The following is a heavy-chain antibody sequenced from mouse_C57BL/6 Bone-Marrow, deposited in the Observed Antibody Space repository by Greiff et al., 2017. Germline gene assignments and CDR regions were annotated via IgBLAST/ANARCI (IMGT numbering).Heavy chain of an antibody. CDR3: ARHRRASRAMDY. CDR1: GFTFSDYG. J-gene: IGHJ4*01. Sequence: DVQLVESGGGLVQPGGSLKLSCAASGFTFSDYGMAWVRQAPRKGPEWVAFISNLAYSIYYADTVTGRFTISRENAKNTLYLEMSSLRSEDTAMYYCARHRRASRAMDYWGQGTSVTVSS. D-gene: IGHD6-1*01. V-gene: IGHV5-15*01. CDR2: ISNLAYSI.